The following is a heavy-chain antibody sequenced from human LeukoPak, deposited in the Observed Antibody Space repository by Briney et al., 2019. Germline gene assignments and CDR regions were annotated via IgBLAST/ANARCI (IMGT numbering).Heavy chain of an antibody. V-gene: IGHV3-7*03. D-gene: IGHD2-2*01. Sequence: GGSPRLSCAASGFTFSSYWMSWVRQAPGKGLEWVANIKQDGSEKYYVDSVKGRFTISRDNAKNSLYLQMNSLRAEDTAVYYCARDPSCSSTSCPTIYYYGMDVWGKGTTVTVSS. CDR3: ARDPSCSSTSCPTIYYYGMDV. J-gene: IGHJ6*04. CDR1: GFTFSSYW. CDR2: IKQDGSEK.